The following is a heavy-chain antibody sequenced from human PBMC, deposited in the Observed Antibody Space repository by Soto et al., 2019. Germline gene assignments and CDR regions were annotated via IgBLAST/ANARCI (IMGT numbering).Heavy chain of an antibody. CDR1: CTSITGADSY. D-gene: IGHD3-9*01. CDR2: IAYSGDT. J-gene: IGHJ5*02. CDR3: ARDFERSAIGP. Sequence: SETLSLTCAVSCTSITGADSYWFWIRKPPGKGLEWIGYIAYSGDTYYNPSLRSRVTTXXXXSXTXLXLXXXSVTAAHTAVYFCARDFERSAIGPWGQGTSVTVS. V-gene: IGHV4-30-4*01.